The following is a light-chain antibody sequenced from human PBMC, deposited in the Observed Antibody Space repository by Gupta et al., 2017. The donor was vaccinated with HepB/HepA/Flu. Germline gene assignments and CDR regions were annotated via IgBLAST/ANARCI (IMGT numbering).Light chain of an antibody. Sequence: DSVMTQSPLSLPVTPGEPASISCRSSQSLLHSNGYNYLYWYLQKSGQSPQLLIYLGSNRASGVPDRFSGSGSGTDFTLQISRVEAEDVGVYYCMQALQTPRTFGPGTKVDIK. CDR1: QSLLHSNGYNY. CDR3: MQALQTPRT. CDR2: LGS. J-gene: IGKJ3*01. V-gene: IGKV2-28*01.